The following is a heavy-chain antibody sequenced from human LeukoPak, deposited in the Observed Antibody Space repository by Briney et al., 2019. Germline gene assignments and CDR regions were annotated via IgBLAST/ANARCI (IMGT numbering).Heavy chain of an antibody. CDR2: ISSSSSYI. CDR1: GFTFSSYS. D-gene: IGHD2-2*01. CDR3: ARDVGYCSSTSCYAYFDY. J-gene: IGHJ4*02. V-gene: IGHV3-21*01. Sequence: PGGSLRLSCAASGFTFSSYSMNWVRQAPGKGLEWVSSISSSSSYIYYADSVKGRFTISRDNAKNSLYLQMSSLRAEDTAVYYCARDVGYCSSTSCYAYFDYWGQGTLVTVSS.